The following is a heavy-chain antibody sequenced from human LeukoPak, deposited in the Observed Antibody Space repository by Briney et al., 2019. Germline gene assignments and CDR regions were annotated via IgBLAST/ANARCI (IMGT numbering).Heavy chain of an antibody. J-gene: IGHJ1*01. CDR2: IYYSGST. CDR3: ARGGIGQQVHFQH. CDR1: GGSIRSYY. D-gene: IGHD6-13*01. V-gene: IGHV4-59*01. Sequence: SETLSLTCTVSGGSIRSYYWSWIRQPPGKGLDWIGYIYYSGSTNYNPSLKSRVTISVDTSKNQFSLKLSSVTAADTAVYYCARGGIGQQVHFQHWGQGTLVTVSS.